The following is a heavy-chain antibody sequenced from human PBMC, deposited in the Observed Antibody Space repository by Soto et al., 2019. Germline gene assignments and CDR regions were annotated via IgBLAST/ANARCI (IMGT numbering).Heavy chain of an antibody. D-gene: IGHD3-10*01. CDR2: IYYSGST. CDR1: GGSISSYY. Sequence: SETLSLTCTVSGGSISSYYWSWIRQPPGKGLEWIGDIYYSGSTNNNPSLKSRVTISVDTSKNQFSLKLSSVTAADTAVYYCARDTSSYSSGSYYNWGQGTLVTVSS. CDR3: ARDTSSYSSGSYYN. J-gene: IGHJ4*02. V-gene: IGHV4-59*01.